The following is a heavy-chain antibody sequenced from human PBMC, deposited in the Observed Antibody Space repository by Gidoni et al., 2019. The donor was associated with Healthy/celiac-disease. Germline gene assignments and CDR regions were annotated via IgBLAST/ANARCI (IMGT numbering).Heavy chain of an antibody. Sequence: EVQLVESGGGLVQPGGSLRLSCAASGFTFSSYDMHWVRQATREGLEWVSAIGTAGDTYYPGSVKGRFTISRENAKNSLYLQMNSLRAGDTAVYYCARSYYDSSGTYYYGMDVWGQGTTVTVSS. CDR1: GFTFSSYD. CDR3: ARSYYDSSGTYYYGMDV. J-gene: IGHJ6*02. CDR2: IGTAGDT. D-gene: IGHD3-22*01. V-gene: IGHV3-13*04.